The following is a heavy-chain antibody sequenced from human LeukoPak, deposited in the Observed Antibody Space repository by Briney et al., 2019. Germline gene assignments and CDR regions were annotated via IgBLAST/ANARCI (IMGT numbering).Heavy chain of an antibody. Sequence: SVKVSCKASGGTFSSYAISWVRQAPGQGLEWMGGIIPIFGTANYAQKFQGRVTITADESTSTAYMELSSLRPEDTAVYYCARGTEANWGSFDYWGQGTLVTVSS. D-gene: IGHD7-27*01. CDR1: GGTFSSYA. CDR3: ARGTEANWGSFDY. J-gene: IGHJ4*02. CDR2: IIPIFGTA. V-gene: IGHV1-69*13.